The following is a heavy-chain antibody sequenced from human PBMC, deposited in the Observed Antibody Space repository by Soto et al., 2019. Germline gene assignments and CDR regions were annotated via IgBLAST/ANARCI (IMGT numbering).Heavy chain of an antibody. Sequence: PSGTLSLTCAFPCCSINSGGFSWSWIRQPPGKGLEWIGYIYHSGSTYYNPSLKSRVTISVDRSKNQFSLKLSSVTAADTAVYYCARAHGSGWGAFDIWGQGTMVT. CDR2: IYHSGST. CDR3: ARAHGSGWGAFDI. V-gene: IGHV4-30-2*01. CDR1: CCSINSGGFS. J-gene: IGHJ3*02. D-gene: IGHD3-10*01.